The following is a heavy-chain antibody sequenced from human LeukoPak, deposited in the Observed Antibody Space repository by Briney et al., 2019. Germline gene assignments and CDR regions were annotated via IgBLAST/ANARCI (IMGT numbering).Heavy chain of an antibody. J-gene: IGHJ4*02. CDR3: ARDVRPPHAYCGGDCYSLDY. CDR1: GYTFTSYA. V-gene: IGHV1-69*13. CDR2: IIPIFGTA. D-gene: IGHD2-21*02. Sequence: GASVKVSCKASGYTFTSYAISWVRQAPGQGLEWMGGIIPIFGTANYAQKFQGRVTITADESTSTAYMELSSLRSEDTAVYYCARDVRPPHAYCGGDCYSLDYWGQGTLVTVSS.